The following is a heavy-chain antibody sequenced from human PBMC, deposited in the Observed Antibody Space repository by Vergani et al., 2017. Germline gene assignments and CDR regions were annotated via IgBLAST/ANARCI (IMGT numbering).Heavy chain of an antibody. CDR2: INTNTGNP. CDR1: GYTFTSYA. D-gene: IGHD3-10*01. CDR3: ARDLTYYYGSGSYWSAFDI. Sequence: QVQLVQSGSELKKPGASVKVSCKASGYTFTSYAMNWVRQAPGQGLEWMGWINTNTGNPTYAQGFTGRFVFSLDTSVSTAYLQISSIKAEDTAVYYCARDLTYYYGSGSYWSAFDIWGQGTMVTVSS. J-gene: IGHJ3*02. V-gene: IGHV7-4-1*02.